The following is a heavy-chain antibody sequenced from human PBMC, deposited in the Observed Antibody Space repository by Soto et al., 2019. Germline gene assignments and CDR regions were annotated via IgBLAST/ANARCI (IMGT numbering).Heavy chain of an antibody. V-gene: IGHV1-69*13. J-gene: IGHJ3*02. CDR2: IIPIFGTA. CDR3: ARGFPGAFDI. Sequence: PSVKVSCKASGGTFSSYAISWVRQAPGQGLEWMGGIIPIFGTANYTQKFQGRVTITADESTSTAYMELSSLRSEDTAVYYCARGFPGAFDIWGQGTMVTVSS. CDR1: GGTFSSYA.